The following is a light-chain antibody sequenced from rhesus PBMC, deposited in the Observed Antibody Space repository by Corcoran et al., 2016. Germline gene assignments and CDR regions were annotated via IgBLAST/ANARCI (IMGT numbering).Light chain of an antibody. J-gene: IGKJ1*01. CDR1: QSLLYSSNNKNY. CDR3: QQYYSTPLT. V-gene: IGKV4-1*01. Sequence: DIVMTQSPDSLAVSLGERVTINCKSSQSLLYSSNNKNYLAWYHQKPGQAPKLLIYWASTRESGVPNRFSGSGSVTDFTLTISGLQAEDVAVYYCQQYYSTPLTFGQGTKVEIK. CDR2: WAS.